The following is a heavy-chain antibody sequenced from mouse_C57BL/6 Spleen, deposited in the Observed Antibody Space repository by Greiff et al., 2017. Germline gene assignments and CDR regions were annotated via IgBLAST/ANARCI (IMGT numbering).Heavy chain of an antibody. CDR3: ARGYDDEDYAMDY. D-gene: IGHD2-12*01. V-gene: IGHV5-4*03. J-gene: IGHJ4*01. CDR1: GFTFSSYA. Sequence: EVKLVEPGGGLVKPGGSLKLSCAASGFTFSSYAMSWVRQTPEKRLEWVATISDGGSYTYYPDNVKGRFTISRYNAKNNLYLQMSQLKSEDTAMYYCARGYDDEDYAMDYWGQGTAVTVSS. CDR2: ISDGGSYT.